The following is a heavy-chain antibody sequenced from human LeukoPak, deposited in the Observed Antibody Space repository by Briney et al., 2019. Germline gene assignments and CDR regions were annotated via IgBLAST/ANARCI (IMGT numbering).Heavy chain of an antibody. Sequence: PGGSLRLSCAASGFTFSDSRMTWVRQAPGKGLEWVSAIGPSGDTYSTYYAESVKGRFTVSRDNSRATLYLDIDSLRTEDTAVYYCAKGSKTIDFIVIVGATFDYWGQGILVTVSS. CDR2: IGPSGDTYST. D-gene: IGHD1-26*01. J-gene: IGHJ4*02. V-gene: IGHV3-23*01. CDR1: GFTFSDSR. CDR3: AKGSKTIDFIVIVGATFDY.